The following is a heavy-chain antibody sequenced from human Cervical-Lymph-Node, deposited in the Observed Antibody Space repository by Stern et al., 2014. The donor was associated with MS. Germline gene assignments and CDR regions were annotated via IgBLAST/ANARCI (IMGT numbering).Heavy chain of an antibody. V-gene: IGHV1-69*01. D-gene: IGHD4-17*01. J-gene: IGHJ6*02. CDR1: GGSFSSSA. Sequence: QVQLVQSGAELKKPGSSVKVSCKASGGSFSSSAITWVRQAPGQGLEWMGAVIPPSGLAHYAQKFQDRVTITADESTTTAYMELRSLSSEDTAVYYCARDAFGDYGDYYYGLDVWGQGTTVTVSS. CDR3: ARDAFGDYGDYYYGLDV. CDR2: VIPPSGLA.